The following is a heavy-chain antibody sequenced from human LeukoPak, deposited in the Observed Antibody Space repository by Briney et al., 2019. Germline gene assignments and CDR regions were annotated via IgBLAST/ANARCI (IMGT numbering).Heavy chain of an antibody. V-gene: IGHV3-33*06. Sequence: GGSLRLSCAASGFTFSSYGMHWVRQAPGKGLEWVAVIWYDGSNKYYADSVKGRFTISRDNSKNTLYLQMDSLRAEDTAVYYCAKASLGYCSGGSCYSGYYYYYMDVWGKGTTVTVSS. CDR1: GFTFSSYG. D-gene: IGHD2-15*01. J-gene: IGHJ6*03. CDR3: AKASLGYCSGGSCYSGYYYYYMDV. CDR2: IWYDGSNK.